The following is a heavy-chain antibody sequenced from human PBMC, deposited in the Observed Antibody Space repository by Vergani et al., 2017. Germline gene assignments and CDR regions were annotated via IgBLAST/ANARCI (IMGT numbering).Heavy chain of an antibody. Sequence: QVQLVESGGGVVQPGRSLRLSCAASGFTFSSYGMHWVRQAPGKGLEWVAVIWYDGSNKYYADSVKGRFTISRDNSKNTLYLQMNSLRAEDTAVYYCARGRLELDRGGYYYYNYMDVWGKGTTVTVSS. CDR3: ARGRLELDRGGYYYYNYMDV. V-gene: IGHV3-33*01. CDR1: GFTFSSYG. J-gene: IGHJ6*03. D-gene: IGHD1-7*01. CDR2: IWYDGSNK.